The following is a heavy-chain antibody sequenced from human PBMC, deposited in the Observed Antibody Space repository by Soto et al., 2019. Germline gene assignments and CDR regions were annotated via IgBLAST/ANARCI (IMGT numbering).Heavy chain of an antibody. J-gene: IGHJ6*03. CDR3: AKVGDLGDHINTYCLDV. CDR1: GFTFSSYA. V-gene: IGHV3-23*01. D-gene: IGHD3-16*01. CDR2: ISHSGGRT. Sequence: EVHLLASGGGLVHTGGSLSLSCAASGFTFSSYAMRWVRQAPGKGLEWVSAISHSGGRTFYADSVKGRFTISRDNAKSTLYLQINTLRAEDADVDYCAKVGDLGDHINTYCLDVWGKGTTVTVSS.